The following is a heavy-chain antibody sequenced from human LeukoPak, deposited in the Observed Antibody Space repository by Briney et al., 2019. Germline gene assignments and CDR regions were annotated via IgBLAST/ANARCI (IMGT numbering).Heavy chain of an antibody. CDR3: ARGHSGDGYHFVY. CDR1: GYTLTDSY. CDR2: INPTSGGT. V-gene: IGHV1-2*02. J-gene: IGHJ4*02. Sequence: ASVKVSCKASGYTLTDSYVYWVPQAPGQGLEWVGWINPTSGGTSYAQKFQGRVTLTRDTSINTAYMDLSSLRYDDTAIYYCARGHSGDGYHFVYSGQGTLVAVSS. D-gene: IGHD2-21*01.